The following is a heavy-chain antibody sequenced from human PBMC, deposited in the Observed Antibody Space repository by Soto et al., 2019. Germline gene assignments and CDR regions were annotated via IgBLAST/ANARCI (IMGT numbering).Heavy chain of an antibody. Sequence: SVKGSCKASGCTFSSYAISWVRQAPGQGLEWMGGIIPIFGTANYAQKFQGRVTITADESTSTAYMELSSLRSEDTAVYYCEGFRGATRYWFDPWGQGTLVTVSS. J-gene: IGHJ5*02. CDR1: GCTFSSYA. D-gene: IGHD3-10*01. CDR3: EGFRGATRYWFDP. V-gene: IGHV1-69*01. CDR2: IIPIFGTA.